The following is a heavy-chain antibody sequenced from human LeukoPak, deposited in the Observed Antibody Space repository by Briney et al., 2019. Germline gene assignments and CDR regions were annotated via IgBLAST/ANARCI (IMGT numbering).Heavy chain of an antibody. CDR1: GYTFTSYG. CDR3: ARDRTYVVPAAAYMDV. Sequence: ASVKVSCKASGYTFTSYGISWVRQAPGQGLEWMGWISAYNGNTNYAQKLQGRVTMTTDTSTSTAYMELRSLRSDDTAVYYCARDRTYVVPAAAYMDVWGKGTTVTISS. CDR2: ISAYNGNT. V-gene: IGHV1-18*01. D-gene: IGHD2-2*01. J-gene: IGHJ6*03.